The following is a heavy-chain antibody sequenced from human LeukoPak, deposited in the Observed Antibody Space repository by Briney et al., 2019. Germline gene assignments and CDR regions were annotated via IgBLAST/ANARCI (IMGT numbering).Heavy chain of an antibody. V-gene: IGHV4-39*07. D-gene: IGHD3-9*01. CDR1: GGSISSSSYY. CDR2: IYYSGST. Sequence: SEPLSLPCTVSGGSISSSSYYWAWIRQPPGKGLEWIGRIYYSGSTYYNPSLKSRVTISVDTSKNQFSLKLRSVTAADTAVYYCARDYDVLTAYPPTQRFDPWGQGTLVTVSS. J-gene: IGHJ5*02. CDR3: ARDYDVLTAYPPTQRFDP.